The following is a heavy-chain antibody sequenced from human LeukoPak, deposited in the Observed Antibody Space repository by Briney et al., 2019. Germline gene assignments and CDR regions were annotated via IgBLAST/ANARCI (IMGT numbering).Heavy chain of an antibody. Sequence: SETLSLTCTVSGGSISSGSYYWSWIRQPAGKGLEWIGRIYTSGSTNYNPSLKSRVTISVDTSKNQFSLKLSSVTAADTAVYYCARVSETEMATIIGVDAFDIWGQGTMVTVSS. CDR2: IYTSGST. CDR3: ARVSETEMATIIGVDAFDI. V-gene: IGHV4-61*02. D-gene: IGHD5-24*01. J-gene: IGHJ3*02. CDR1: GGSISSGSYY.